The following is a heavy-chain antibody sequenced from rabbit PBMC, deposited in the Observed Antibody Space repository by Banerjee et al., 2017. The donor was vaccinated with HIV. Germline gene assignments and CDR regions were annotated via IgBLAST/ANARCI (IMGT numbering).Heavy chain of an antibody. CDR2: IYTSSGST. V-gene: IGHV1S45*01. CDR3: ARDAGYGAFGYDV. J-gene: IGHJ4*01. Sequence: QEQLVESGGGLVQPGGSLKLSCKVSGFDFSSFGVSWVRQAPGKGLEWIACIYTSSGSTWYASWAKGRFTISKTSSTTVTLQMTSLTAADTATYFCARDAGYGAFGYDVWGPGTLVTVS. CDR1: GFDFSSFG. D-gene: IGHD6-1*01.